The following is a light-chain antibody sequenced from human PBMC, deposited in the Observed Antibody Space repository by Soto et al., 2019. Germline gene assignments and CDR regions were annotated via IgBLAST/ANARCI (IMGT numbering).Light chain of an antibody. V-gene: IGKV1-5*01. CDR2: DAS. Sequence: DIQMTQSPSTLSASVGDRVTITCRASQSISSWLAWYQQKPGKAPKLLIYDASSLESGVPSRFSGSGSGTEFTVTCCSLQPDDFATYHCDHDNSYWMIGQGPEVEIK. CDR1: QSISSW. CDR3: DHDNSYWM. J-gene: IGKJ1*01.